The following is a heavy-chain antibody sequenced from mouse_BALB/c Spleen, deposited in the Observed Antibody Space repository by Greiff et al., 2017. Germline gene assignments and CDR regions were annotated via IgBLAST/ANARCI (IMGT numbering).Heavy chain of an antibody. CDR1: GFTFSSFG. D-gene: IGHD2-3*01. V-gene: IGHV5-17*02. Sequence: DVKLVESGGGLVQPGGSRKLSCAASGFTFSSFGMHWVRQAPEKGLEWVAYISSGSSTIYYADTVKGRFTISRDNPKNTLFLQMTSLRSEDTAMYYCARSGWLLYAMDYWGQGTSVTVSS. CDR2: ISSGSSTI. CDR3: ARSGWLLYAMDY. J-gene: IGHJ4*01.